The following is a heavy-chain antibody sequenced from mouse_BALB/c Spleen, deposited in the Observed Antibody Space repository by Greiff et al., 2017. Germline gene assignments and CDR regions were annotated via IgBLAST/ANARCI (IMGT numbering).Heavy chain of an antibody. CDR1: GYTFTDYA. D-gene: IGHD1-1*01. CDR2: ISIYYDNT. V-gene: IGHV1-67*01. J-gene: IGHJ4*01. Sequence: QVQLQQSGPELVRPGESVKISCKGSGYTFTDYAMHWVKQSHAKSLEWIGVISIYYDNTNYNQKFKGKATMTVDKSSSTAYMELARLTSEDSAIYYCARSRAYYGSSYDYYAMDYWGQGTSVTVSS. CDR3: ARSRAYYGSSYDYYAMDY.